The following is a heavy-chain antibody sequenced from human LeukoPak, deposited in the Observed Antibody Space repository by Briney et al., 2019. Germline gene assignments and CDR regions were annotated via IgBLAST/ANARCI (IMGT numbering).Heavy chain of an antibody. CDR3: AREGQKGLDY. V-gene: IGHV4-59*01. J-gene: IGHJ4*02. CDR2: IYYSGST. Sequence: SETLSLTYTVSGGSISSYYWSRIRRPPGKGLEWIGYIYYSGSTNYNPSLKSRVTISVDTSKNQFSLKLSSVTAADTAVYYCAREGQKGLDYWGQGTLVTVSS. CDR1: GGSISSYY.